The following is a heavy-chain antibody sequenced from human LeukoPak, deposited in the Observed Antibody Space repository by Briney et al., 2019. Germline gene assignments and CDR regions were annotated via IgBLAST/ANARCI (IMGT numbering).Heavy chain of an antibody. Sequence: SETLSLPCSISGDSITDDDFYWRWIRQSPGKGVEWIGYISDTEYTFYNPSVRSRVTISLDTSKNQFSLELTSVTPADTALYYCAREGNEISTGYPRNLDHWGQGILVTVSS. CDR1: GDSITDDDFY. CDR2: ISDTEYT. V-gene: IGHV4-61*08. D-gene: IGHD3-9*01. CDR3: AREGNEISTGYPRNLDH. J-gene: IGHJ4*02.